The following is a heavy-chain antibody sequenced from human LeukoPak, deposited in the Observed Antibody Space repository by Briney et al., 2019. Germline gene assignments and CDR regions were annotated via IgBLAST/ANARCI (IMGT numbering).Heavy chain of an antibody. CDR3: ARDGTSTDDY. V-gene: IGHV1-18*01. D-gene: IGHD2-2*01. Sequence: ASVNASCTTSGYTFSNIGINCVRQAPGQGRKWMGGTNGNNNNPNYGQKFQGTFTVTTDSSTSTAYMELRNLRFDDTAVYYCARDGTSTDDYWGQGTLVTVSS. J-gene: IGHJ4*02. CDR1: GYTFSNIG. CDR2: TNGNNNNP.